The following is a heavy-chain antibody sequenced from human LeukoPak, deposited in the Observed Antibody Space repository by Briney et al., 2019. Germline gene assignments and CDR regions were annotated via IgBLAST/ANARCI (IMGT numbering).Heavy chain of an antibody. V-gene: IGHV3-66*01. CDR1: GFTVSNNY. Sequence: GGSLRLSCAASGFTVSNNYMSWVRQAPGKGLEWVSVIYSGGSTYYSDSVKGRFTISRDNSKNTLYLQMDNLRAEDTAVYYCARDQRSSQYYFDYWGQGALVTVSS. CDR3: ARDQRSSQYYFDY. D-gene: IGHD6-13*01. CDR2: IYSGGST. J-gene: IGHJ4*02.